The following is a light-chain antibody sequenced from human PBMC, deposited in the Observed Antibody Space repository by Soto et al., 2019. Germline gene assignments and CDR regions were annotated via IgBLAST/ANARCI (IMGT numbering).Light chain of an antibody. CDR1: SSDVGGYNY. CDR3: SSYTISSSPI. V-gene: IGLV2-14*01. Sequence: QSVLTQPASVSGSPGQSITISCTGTSSDVGGYNYVSWYQQHPGKAPKLMIYDVSNRPSGVSNRFSGSKSGNTASLTISGLQAEDEADYYCSSYTISSSPIFGGGTEVTVL. J-gene: IGLJ2*01. CDR2: DVS.